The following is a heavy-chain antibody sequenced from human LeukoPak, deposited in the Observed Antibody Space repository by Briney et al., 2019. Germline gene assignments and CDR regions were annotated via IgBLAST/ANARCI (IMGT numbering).Heavy chain of an antibody. CDR3: AKDIGADDYYFDY. V-gene: IGHV3-9*01. Sequence: GGSLRLSCAASGFTFDDYAMHWVRQAPGKGLEWVSGISWNSGSIGYADSVKGRFTISRDNAKNSLYLQMNSLRAEGTALYYCAKDIGADDYYFDYWGQGTLVTVSS. CDR1: GFTFDDYA. J-gene: IGHJ4*02. D-gene: IGHD6-13*01. CDR2: ISWNSGSI.